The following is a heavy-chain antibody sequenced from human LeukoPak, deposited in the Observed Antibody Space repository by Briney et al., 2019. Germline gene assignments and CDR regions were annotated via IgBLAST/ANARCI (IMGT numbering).Heavy chain of an antibody. CDR3: ARGRKPSWGYYDSSGYFDY. CDR1: GGSISSGGYY. J-gene: IGHJ4*02. Sequence: PSQTLSLTCTVSGGSISSGGYYWSWIRQHPGKGLEWIGYIYYSGSTNYNPSLKSRVTISVDTSKNQFSLKLSSVTAADTAVYYCARGRKPSWGYYDSSGYFDYWGQGTLVTVSS. CDR2: IYYSGST. D-gene: IGHD3-22*01. V-gene: IGHV4-31*03.